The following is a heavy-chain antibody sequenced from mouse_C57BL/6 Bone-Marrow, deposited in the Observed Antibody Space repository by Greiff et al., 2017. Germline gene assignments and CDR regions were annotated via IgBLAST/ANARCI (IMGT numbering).Heavy chain of an antibody. CDR2: ISYSGST. CDR3: ASNYGSSYGVAVY. CDR1: GYSITSGYD. D-gene: IGHD1-1*01. J-gene: IGHJ3*01. Sequence: EVKLVESGPGMVKPSQSLSLTCTVTGYSITSGYDWHWIRHFPGNKLEWMGYISYSGSTNYNPSLKSRISITHDTSKNHFFLKLNSVTTEDTATYYCASNYGSSYGVAVYWGQGTLVTVSA. V-gene: IGHV3-1*01.